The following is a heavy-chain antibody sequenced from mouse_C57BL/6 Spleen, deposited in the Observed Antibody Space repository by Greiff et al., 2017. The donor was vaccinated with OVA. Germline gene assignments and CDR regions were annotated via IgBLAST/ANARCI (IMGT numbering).Heavy chain of an antibody. Sequence: VQRVESGAELARPGASVKMSCKASGYTFTSYTMHWVKQRPGQGLEWIGYINPSSGYTKYNQKFKDKATLTADKSSSTAYMQLSSLTSEDSAVYYCARSLTGSWFAYWGRGTLVTVSA. CDR3: ARSLTGSWFAY. J-gene: IGHJ3*01. V-gene: IGHV1-4*01. CDR1: GYTFTSYT. D-gene: IGHD4-1*01. CDR2: INPSSGYT.